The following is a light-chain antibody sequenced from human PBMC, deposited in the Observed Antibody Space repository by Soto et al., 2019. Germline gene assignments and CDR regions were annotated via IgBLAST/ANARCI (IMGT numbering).Light chain of an antibody. CDR1: QSISSW. CDR2: DAS. V-gene: IGKV1-5*01. Sequence: DIQMTQSPSTLSASVGDRVTITCRASQSISSWLAWYQQKPGKAPKLLIYDASSLESGVPSRFRGSESGTEFTLTISRLQPDDFATYYCQQYNSYPLTFGQGTKVEIK. CDR3: QQYNSYPLT. J-gene: IGKJ1*01.